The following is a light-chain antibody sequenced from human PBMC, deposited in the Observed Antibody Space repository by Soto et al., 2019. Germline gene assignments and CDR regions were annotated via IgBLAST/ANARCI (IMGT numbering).Light chain of an antibody. CDR1: QSVSSSY. CDR2: GAS. V-gene: IGKV3-20*01. CDR3: QQYGSSPLCT. J-gene: IGKJ3*01. Sequence: EIVLTQSPRTLSLSPGERATLSCRASQSVSSSYLAWYQQKPGQAPRLLICGASSRATGIPDRFSGSGSGTDFTLTISRLEPEDFAVYYCQQYGSSPLCTFGPGTKVDSK.